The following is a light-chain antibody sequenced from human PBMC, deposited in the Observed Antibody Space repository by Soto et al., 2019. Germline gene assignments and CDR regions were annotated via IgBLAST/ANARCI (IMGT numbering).Light chain of an antibody. CDR2: AAS. CDR3: QHSYSTPYT. CDR1: QSISSY. J-gene: IGKJ2*01. V-gene: IGKV1-39*01. Sequence: DLQITQSPSSLSASVGDRVTITCRASQSISSYLNWYQQKPGKAPKPLIYAASSLQSGVPSRFSGSGSGTDFTLTISSLQPEDFAPYYCQHSYSTPYTFGQGTKLEIK.